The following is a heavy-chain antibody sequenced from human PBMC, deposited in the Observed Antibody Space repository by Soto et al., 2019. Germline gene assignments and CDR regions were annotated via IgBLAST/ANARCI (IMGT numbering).Heavy chain of an antibody. CDR2: ISSSGSTI. CDR1: WLTFGDFD. CDR3: ARLGESTVTRSTRYYYGMDV. V-gene: IGHV3-11*01. Sequence: SMRVPNAASWLTFGDFDMSCILKATGKGLEWVSYISSSGSTIYYADSVKGRLTISRDNAKNSLYLQMNSLRAEDTAVYYCARLGESTVTRSTRYYYGMDVWGQGITLTV. J-gene: IGHJ6*02. D-gene: IGHD4-17*01.